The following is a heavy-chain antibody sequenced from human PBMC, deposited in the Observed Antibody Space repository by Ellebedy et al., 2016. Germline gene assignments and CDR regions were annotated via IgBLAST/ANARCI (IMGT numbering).Heavy chain of an antibody. CDR1: GFTFSSYA. V-gene: IGHV3-23*01. Sequence: GESLKISXAASGFTFSSYAMSWVRQAPGKGLEWVSAISGSGGSTYYADSVKGRFTISRDNSKNTLYLQMNSLRAEDTAVYYCAKEARQLVNPFDYWGQGTLVTVSS. D-gene: IGHD6-13*01. J-gene: IGHJ4*02. CDR3: AKEARQLVNPFDY. CDR2: ISGSGGST.